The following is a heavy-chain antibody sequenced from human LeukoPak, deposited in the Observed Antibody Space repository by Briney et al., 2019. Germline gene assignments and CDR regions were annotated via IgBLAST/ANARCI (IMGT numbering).Heavy chain of an antibody. J-gene: IGHJ3*02. V-gene: IGHV3-33*01. CDR1: GFTFSSYG. D-gene: IGHD3-22*01. Sequence: GGSLRLSCAASGFTFSSYGMHWVRQAPGKGLEWVAVIWYDGSNKYYADSVKGRFTISRDNSKNKLYLQMNSLRAEDTAVYYCARGTYYYDSSGYSDAFDIWGQGTMVTVSS. CDR3: ARGTYYYDSSGYSDAFDI. CDR2: IWYDGSNK.